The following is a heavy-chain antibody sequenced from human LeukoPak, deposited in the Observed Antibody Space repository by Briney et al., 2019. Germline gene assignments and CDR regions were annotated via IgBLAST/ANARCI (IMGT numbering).Heavy chain of an antibody. CDR1: GGSFSGYY. J-gene: IGHJ3*02. Sequence: SETLSLTCAVYGGSFSGYYWSWIRQPPGKGLEWIGEINHSGSTNYNTSLKSRVTISVDTSKNQFSLKLSSVTAADTAVYYCARGEIDDAFDIWGQGTMVTVSS. CDR2: INHSGST. V-gene: IGHV4-34*01. CDR3: ARGEIDDAFDI. D-gene: IGHD2-21*01.